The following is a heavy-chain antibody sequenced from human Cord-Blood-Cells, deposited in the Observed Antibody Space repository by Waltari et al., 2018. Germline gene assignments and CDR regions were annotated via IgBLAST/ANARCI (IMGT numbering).Heavy chain of an antibody. J-gene: IGHJ3*02. CDR2: INPNRGGT. V-gene: IGHV1-2*02. Sequence: QVQLVQSGAEVKKPGASVKVSCKASGYTFTGYYMHWVRQAPGQGLEWMGWINPNRGGTNYAQKFQGRVTMTRDTSISTAYMELSRLRSDDTAVYYCAGSSGDGDAFDIWGQGTMVTVSS. CDR1: GYTFTGYY. D-gene: IGHD7-27*01. CDR3: AGSSGDGDAFDI.